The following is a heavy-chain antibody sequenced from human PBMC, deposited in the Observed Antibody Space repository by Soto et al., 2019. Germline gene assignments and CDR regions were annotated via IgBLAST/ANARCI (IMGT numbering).Heavy chain of an antibody. CDR3: ARLHSHGTYGMDV. J-gene: IGHJ6*02. V-gene: IGHV1-69*13. Sequence: SVKVSCKASGGSFTYTLSWVRQAPGQGLEWMGGIIPIFGTTNYAQKFQGRVTITADESTKTAYMELSTLRSEDTAVYYCARLHSHGTYGMDVWGQGTKVTVSS. CDR2: IIPIFGTT. D-gene: IGHD5-18*01. CDR1: GGSFTYT.